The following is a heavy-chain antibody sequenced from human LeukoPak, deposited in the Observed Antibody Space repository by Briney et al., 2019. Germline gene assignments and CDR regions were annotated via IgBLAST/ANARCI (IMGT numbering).Heavy chain of an antibody. CDR3: NAKGRDYISMIVVVAPSFDY. CDR1: GFTFSGSA. V-gene: IGHV3-73*01. J-gene: IGHJ4*02. Sequence: PGGSLRLTCAASGFTFSGSAMHWVRQASGKGLEWFGRTRTKANSYATAYAASVKGRFTISRDDSKNTAYLQMNSLKTEDTAVYYCNAKGRDYISMIVVVAPSFDYWGQGTLVTVSS. D-gene: IGHD3-22*01. CDR2: TRTKANSYAT.